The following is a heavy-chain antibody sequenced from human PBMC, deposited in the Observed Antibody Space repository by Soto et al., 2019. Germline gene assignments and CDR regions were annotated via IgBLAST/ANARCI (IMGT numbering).Heavy chain of an antibody. CDR3: ARVAY. CDR1: GVTCSRDS. Sequence: CEASGVTCSRDSMNWVRQVPGKGLEWVASISSGSSDTWYADSVKGRFIISRDNAQNSLFLQMNTLRPEDTAMYYCARVAYWGPGTQVTVSS. CDR2: ISSGSSDT. V-gene: IGHV3-21*01. J-gene: IGHJ4*02.